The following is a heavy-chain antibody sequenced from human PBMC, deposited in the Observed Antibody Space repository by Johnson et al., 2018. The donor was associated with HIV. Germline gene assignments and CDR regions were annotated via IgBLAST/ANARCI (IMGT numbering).Heavy chain of an antibody. Sequence: VQLVESGGGLIQPGGSLRLSCAASGFSSRSYDMHWVRQRTGKGMEWVSGIGTAGDTYYPASVKGRFTISRDNSKNTLYLQMNSLRAEDTAIYYCARGQLWLLDDALDIWGQGTMVTVSS. D-gene: IGHD5-18*01. V-gene: IGHV3-13*01. CDR1: GFSSRSYD. CDR3: ARGQLWLLDDALDI. CDR2: IGTAGDT. J-gene: IGHJ3*02.